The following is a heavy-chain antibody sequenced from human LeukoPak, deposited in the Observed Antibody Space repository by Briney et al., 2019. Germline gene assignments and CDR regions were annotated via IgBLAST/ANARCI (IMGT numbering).Heavy chain of an antibody. CDR2: ISAYNGNT. CDR3: ARSPYYDILTGYYFVDY. D-gene: IGHD3-9*01. J-gene: IGHJ4*02. CDR1: GYTFTSYG. V-gene: IGHV1-18*01. Sequence: ASVKVSCKASGYTFTSYGISWVRQAPGQGLEWMGWISAYNGNTNYAQKLQGRVTMTTDTSTSTAYMELRSLRSDDTAVYYCARSPYYDILTGYYFVDYWGQGTLVTVSS.